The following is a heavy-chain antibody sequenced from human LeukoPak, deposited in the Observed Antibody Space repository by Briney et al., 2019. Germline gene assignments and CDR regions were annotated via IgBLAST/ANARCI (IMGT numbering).Heavy chain of an antibody. Sequence: GASVKVSCKASGYTFTGYYMHWVRQAPGQGLEGMGWINPNSGGTNYAQKFQGRVTMTRDTSISTAYMELSRLRSDDTAVYYCARVSRQTTVPTFSYWGQGTLVTVSS. CDR3: ARVSRQTTVPTFSY. V-gene: IGHV1-2*02. D-gene: IGHD4-17*01. J-gene: IGHJ4*02. CDR2: INPNSGGT. CDR1: GYTFTGYY.